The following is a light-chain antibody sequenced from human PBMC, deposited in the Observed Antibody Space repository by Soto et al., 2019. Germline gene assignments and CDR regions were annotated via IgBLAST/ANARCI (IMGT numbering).Light chain of an antibody. CDR1: QDIANF. Sequence: IQMTQTPSSLSASVGDRVTITCQASQDIANFLNWYQQKPGKAPKLLIYDASSLESGVPSRFSGSGSGTEFTLTIDSLQPEDFATYYCQQVKTYPRTFGGGTKVDNK. V-gene: IGKV1-13*02. CDR3: QQVKTYPRT. CDR2: DAS. J-gene: IGKJ4*01.